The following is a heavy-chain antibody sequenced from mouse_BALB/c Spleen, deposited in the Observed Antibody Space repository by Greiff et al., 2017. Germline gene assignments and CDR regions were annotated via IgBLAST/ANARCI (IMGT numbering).Heavy chain of an antibody. V-gene: IGHV2-9*02. Sequence: QVQLKQSGPGLVAPSQSLSITCTVSGFSLTSYGVHWVRQPPGKGLEWLGVIWAGGGTNYNSALMSRLSISKDNSKSQVILKMNSLQTDDTAMYYCARECYYGSSTRGYFDYWGQGTTLTVSS. CDR1: GFSLTSYG. CDR3: ARECYYGSSTRGYFDY. D-gene: IGHD1-1*01. J-gene: IGHJ2*01. CDR2: IWAGGGT.